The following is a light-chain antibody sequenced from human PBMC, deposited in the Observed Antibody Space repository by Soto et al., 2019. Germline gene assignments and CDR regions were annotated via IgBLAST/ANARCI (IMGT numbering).Light chain of an antibody. CDR3: QQRSNWLYT. CDR1: QSVSSY. Sequence: EIVLTQSPATLSLSPGERATLSCRASQSVSSYLDWHQQKPGQAPRVLIYDASNRATGIPARFSGSGSGTDFTLTISSLEPEDFAVYYCQQRSNWLYTFGQGTKLEIK. V-gene: IGKV3-11*01. J-gene: IGKJ2*01. CDR2: DAS.